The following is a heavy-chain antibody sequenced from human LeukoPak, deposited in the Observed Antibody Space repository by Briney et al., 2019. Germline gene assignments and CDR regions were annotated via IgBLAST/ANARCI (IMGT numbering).Heavy chain of an antibody. D-gene: IGHD3-9*01. Sequence: PSETLPLTCTVSGGSISSSSYYWGWIRQPPGKGLEWIGSIYYSGSTYYNPSLKSRVTISVDTSKNQFSLKLSSVTAADTAVYYCARGARGGIFILTGYEHKRYFDYWGQGTLVTVSS. CDR1: GGSISSSSYY. V-gene: IGHV4-39*07. CDR3: ARGARGGIFILTGYEHKRYFDY. CDR2: IYYSGST. J-gene: IGHJ4*02.